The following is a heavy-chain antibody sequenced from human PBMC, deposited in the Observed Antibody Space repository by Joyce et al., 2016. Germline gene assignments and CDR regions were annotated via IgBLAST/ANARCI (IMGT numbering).Heavy chain of an antibody. J-gene: IGHJ6*03. CDR2: ISDNTNDI. CDR1: GFTFNRHN. D-gene: IGHD1-14*01. CDR3: VRGSNPSYFYYMDV. V-gene: IGHV3-21*01. Sequence: EVQLVEPGGGLAKPGGSLRLSCAASGFTFNRHNMNWVRQAPGKGLEWVSFISDNTNDINYADSVKGRFTISRVNAQNSLFLQVNSLRAEDTAVYYCVRGSNPSYFYYMDVWGKGTTVIVSS.